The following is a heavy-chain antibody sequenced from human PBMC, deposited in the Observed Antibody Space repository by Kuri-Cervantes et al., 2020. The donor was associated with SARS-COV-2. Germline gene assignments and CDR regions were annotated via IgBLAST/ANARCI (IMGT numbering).Heavy chain of an antibody. CDR2: ISNSGGST. CDR1: GFTFSNYA. J-gene: IGHJ4*02. CDR3: PKDLAASVTRGYFDY. D-gene: IGHD6-13*01. V-gene: IGHV3-23*01. Sequence: GSLRLSFASSGFTFSNYAMNRVRQAPGKGLEWVSSISNSGGSTYYADSVKGRFTISRDNSKNTLYLQMNSLRAEDTAVYYCPKDLAASVTRGYFDYWGQGTLVTVS.